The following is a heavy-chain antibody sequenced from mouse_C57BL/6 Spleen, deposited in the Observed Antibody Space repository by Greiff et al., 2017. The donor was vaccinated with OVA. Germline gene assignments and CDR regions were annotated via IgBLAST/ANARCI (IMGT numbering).Heavy chain of an antibody. Sequence: QVHVKQSGAELVKPGASVKLSCKASGYTFTSYWMHWVKQRPGQGLEWIGMIHPNSGSTNYNEKFKSKATLTVDKSSSTAYMQLSSLTSEDSAVYYGARDYDYDDYYAMDYWGKGTSVTVSS. CDR2: IHPNSGST. D-gene: IGHD2-4*01. CDR1: GYTFTSYW. J-gene: IGHJ4*01. V-gene: IGHV1-64*01. CDR3: ARDYDYDDYYAMDY.